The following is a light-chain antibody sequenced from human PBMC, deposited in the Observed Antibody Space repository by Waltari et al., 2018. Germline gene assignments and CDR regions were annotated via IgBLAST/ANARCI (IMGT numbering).Light chain of an antibody. J-gene: IGKJ1*01. V-gene: IGKV1-5*03. Sequence: DIQMTQSPSTLSASVGDRITITCRASQHILTYLAWYQQKPGKAPKLLISLASTLESGVPSRFSGGGSGAEFSLTISSLQPDDFATYYCQQYLSFSRTFGQGTKVEIK. CDR3: QQYLSFSRT. CDR1: QHILTY. CDR2: LAS.